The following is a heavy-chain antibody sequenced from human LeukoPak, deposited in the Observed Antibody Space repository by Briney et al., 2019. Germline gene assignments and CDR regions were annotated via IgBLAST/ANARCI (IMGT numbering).Heavy chain of an antibody. J-gene: IGHJ4*02. CDR2: ISAYNGNT. Sequence: ASVKVSCKASDYTFTNYSIRWVRQAPGQGLEWMGWISAYNGNTNYAQKLQGRVTMTTDTSTSTAYMELRSLRSDDTAVYYCARAPYSLAAAGTNYYWGQGTLVTVSS. CDR1: DYTFTNYS. CDR3: ARAPYSLAAAGTNYY. V-gene: IGHV1-18*01. D-gene: IGHD6-13*01.